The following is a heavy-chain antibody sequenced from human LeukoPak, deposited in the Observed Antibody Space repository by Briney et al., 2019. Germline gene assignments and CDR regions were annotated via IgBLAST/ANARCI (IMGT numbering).Heavy chain of an antibody. J-gene: IGHJ4*02. CDR1: GYSFTTYW. CDR2: IYPGDSDT. D-gene: IGHD5-12*01. V-gene: IGHV5-51*01. Sequence: GESLKISCKGAGYSFTTYWIGWVRQMPGKSLEWMGIIYPGDSDTRYSPSFQGQVTISADKSITTAYLQWSSLKASGTAMYYCARFSGGYDLDYWGQGTLVTVSS. CDR3: ARFSGGYDLDY.